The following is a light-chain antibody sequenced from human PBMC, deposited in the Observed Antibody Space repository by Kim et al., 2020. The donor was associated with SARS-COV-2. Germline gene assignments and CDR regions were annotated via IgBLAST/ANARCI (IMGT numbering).Light chain of an antibody. J-gene: IGLJ2*01. Sequence: NFMLTQPHSVSESPGNTVTISCSRSSGSIASSYVQWYQQRPGSATITLIYEDNQRHSGVPALFSGSVDSSSNSASLTISGLQTEDEADYYCQSYALNNREIFGGGTQLTVL. V-gene: IGLV6-57*04. CDR1: SGSIASSY. CDR3: QSYALNNREI. CDR2: EDN.